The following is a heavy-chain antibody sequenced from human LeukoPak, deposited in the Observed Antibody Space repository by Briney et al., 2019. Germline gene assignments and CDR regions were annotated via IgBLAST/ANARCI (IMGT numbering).Heavy chain of an antibody. V-gene: IGHV1-8*01. CDR1: GYTFTSYD. CDR2: MNPNSGNT. Sequence: GASVKVSCKASGYTFTSYDINWVRQATGQGLEWMGWMNPNSGNTGYAQKFQGRVTMTRNTSISTAYMELSSLKSEDTAVYYCAIGIMVRGVPDYWGQGTLVTVSS. D-gene: IGHD3-10*01. CDR3: AIGIMVRGVPDY. J-gene: IGHJ4*02.